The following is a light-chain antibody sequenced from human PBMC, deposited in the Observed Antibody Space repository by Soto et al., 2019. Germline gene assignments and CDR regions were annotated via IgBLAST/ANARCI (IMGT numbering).Light chain of an antibody. CDR1: SSNIGSKY. V-gene: IGLV1-47*01. CDR3: AARDDSLSGVV. CDR2: RNN. J-gene: IGLJ3*02. Sequence: QSVLTQPPSGSGTPCQRVTIACSGISSNIGSKYVYWYQQLRATAPKRLIYRNNDRPSGVHDRLSGSKSGASASLAISGLRSEDEDDYYCAARDDSLSGVVFGGGTKLTVL.